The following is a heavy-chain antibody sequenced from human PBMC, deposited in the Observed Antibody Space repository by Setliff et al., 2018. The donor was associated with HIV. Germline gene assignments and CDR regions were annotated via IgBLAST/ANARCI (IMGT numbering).Heavy chain of an antibody. CDR1: GGSIRTGAYY. Sequence: SETLSLTRTVSGGSIRTGAYYWGWIRQPPGKGLEWIGSIYYDGRTFYKPSLKSRLTISVDTSKNQFSLSLNSVTAADTAVYFCARGGAVSADFDSWGQGTLVTVS. CDR3: ARGGAVSADFDS. J-gene: IGHJ5*01. CDR2: IYYDGRT. V-gene: IGHV4-39*07. D-gene: IGHD3-16*01.